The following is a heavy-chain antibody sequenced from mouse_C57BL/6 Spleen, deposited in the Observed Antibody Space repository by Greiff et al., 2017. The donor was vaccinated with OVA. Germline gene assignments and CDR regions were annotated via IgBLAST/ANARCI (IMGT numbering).Heavy chain of an antibody. V-gene: IGHV1-81*01. CDR2: IYPRSGNT. D-gene: IGHD2-4*01. CDR1: GYTFTSYG. CDR3: ARWRDYDGFAY. J-gene: IGHJ3*01. Sequence: VQLQQSGAELARPGASVKMSCKASGYTFTSYGISWVKQSTGQGLEWIGEIYPRSGNTYYNEKFKCKATLTADKSSSTAYMELRSLTSEDSAVYFCARWRDYDGFAYWGQGTLVTVSA.